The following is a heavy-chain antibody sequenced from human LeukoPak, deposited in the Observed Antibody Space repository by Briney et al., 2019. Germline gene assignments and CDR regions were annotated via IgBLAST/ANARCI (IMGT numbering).Heavy chain of an antibody. CDR1: GYSISSGYY. V-gene: IGHV4-38-2*02. Sequence: SETLSLTCTVSGYSISSGYYWGWIRQPPGKGLEWIGSIYHSGSTYYDPSLKSRVTISVNPSKNRFSLKLSSVTAADTAVYYCARRVFYYDGSGYLRSNYFDYWGQGTLITVSS. CDR2: IYHSGST. D-gene: IGHD3-22*01. J-gene: IGHJ4*02. CDR3: ARRVFYYDGSGYLRSNYFDY.